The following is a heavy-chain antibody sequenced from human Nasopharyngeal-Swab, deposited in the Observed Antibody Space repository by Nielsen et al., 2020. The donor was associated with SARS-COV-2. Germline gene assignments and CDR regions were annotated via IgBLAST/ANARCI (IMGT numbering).Heavy chain of an antibody. CDR3: ARHAPPVYYYYMDV. CDR2: IYFSGST. CDR1: GGSINNYY. D-gene: IGHD2-2*01. Sequence: SETLSLTCSVSGGSINNYYWSWIRQPAGKGLEWIGRIYFSGSTNYNPSLKSRVTMSVDMSKNQFSLKLSSVTAADTAVYYCARHAPPVYYYYMDVWGKGTTVTVSS. J-gene: IGHJ6*03. V-gene: IGHV4-4*07.